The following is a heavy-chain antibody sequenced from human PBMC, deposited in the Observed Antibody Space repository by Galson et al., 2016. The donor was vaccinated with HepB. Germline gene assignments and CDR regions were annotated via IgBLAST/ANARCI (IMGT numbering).Heavy chain of an antibody. D-gene: IGHD3-22*01. CDR2: INGGGGFT. J-gene: IGHJ4*02. V-gene: IGHV3-23*01. CDR1: GFTFSKYG. CDR3: AKYRDHSSGYYPLDY. Sequence: SLRLSCAASGFTFSKYGMHWVRQAPGKGLEWVSAINGGGGFTYYADSVKGRFTISRDNSKNTVYLQMNSLRAEDTAVYYCAKYRDHSSGYYPLDYWGQGTLVTVSS.